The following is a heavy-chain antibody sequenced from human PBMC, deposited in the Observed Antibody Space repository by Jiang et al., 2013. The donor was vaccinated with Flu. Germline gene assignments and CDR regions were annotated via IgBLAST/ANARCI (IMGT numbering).Heavy chain of an antibody. J-gene: IGHJ5*02. D-gene: IGHD2-2*01. Sequence: GAEVKKPGASVKVSCKASGYTFTSYGINWVRQAPGQGLEWMGWISAYNGNTNHAQKLQGRVTMTTDTSTSTAYMELRSLRSDDTAVYYCARVRCSSTSCYSGWFDPWGQGTPGHRLL. V-gene: IGHV1-18*01. CDR2: ISAYNGNT. CDR1: GYTFTSYG. CDR3: ARVRCSSTSCYSGWFDP.